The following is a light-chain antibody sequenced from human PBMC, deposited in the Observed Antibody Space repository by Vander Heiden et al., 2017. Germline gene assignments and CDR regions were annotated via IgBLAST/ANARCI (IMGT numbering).Light chain of an antibody. Sequence: DIQMTQSPSSLSASVGDRVTITCRASQSISSYLNWYQQKQGKAPKLLIYAASSLQSGVPARFSGSGSGTDFTLTISRLQPEDFATYYCQQSDTTPGTFGQGTKVEIK. V-gene: IGKV1-39*01. CDR3: QQSDTTPGT. CDR1: QSISSY. CDR2: AAS. J-gene: IGKJ2*01.